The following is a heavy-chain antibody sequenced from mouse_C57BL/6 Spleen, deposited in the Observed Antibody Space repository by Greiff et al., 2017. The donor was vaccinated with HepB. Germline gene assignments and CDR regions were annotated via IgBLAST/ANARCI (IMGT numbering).Heavy chain of an antibody. D-gene: IGHD1-1*01. CDR2: IWRGGST. V-gene: IGHV2-5*01. CDR1: GFSLTSYG. J-gene: IGHJ4*01. Sequence: QVQLKESGPGLVQPSQRLSITCTVSGFSLTSYGVHWVRQSPGKGLEWLGVIWRGGSTDYNAAFMSRLSITKDNSKSQVFFKMNSLQADDTAIYYCARVTTVIADYAMDCWGQGASVTVSS. CDR3: ARVTTVIADYAMDC.